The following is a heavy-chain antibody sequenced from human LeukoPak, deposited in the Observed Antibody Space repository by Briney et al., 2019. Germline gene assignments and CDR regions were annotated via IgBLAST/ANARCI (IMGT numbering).Heavy chain of an antibody. Sequence: GGSLRLSGAASGFSFSNTWMNWVHLAPGKGLEWVSGVSSSGGTTYSADSVKGRFTISRDNSKSTLYLQMNSLRVEDTAVYYCAKNSGSYYKSYFDYWGQGTLVTVSS. V-gene: IGHV3-23*01. CDR1: GFSFSNTW. D-gene: IGHD1-26*01. CDR2: VSSSGGTT. J-gene: IGHJ4*02. CDR3: AKNSGSYYKSYFDY.